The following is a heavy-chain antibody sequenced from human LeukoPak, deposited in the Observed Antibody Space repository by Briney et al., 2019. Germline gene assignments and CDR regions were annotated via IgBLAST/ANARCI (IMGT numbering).Heavy chain of an antibody. CDR3: AKGLLWFGEPDTAFDI. J-gene: IGHJ3*02. V-gene: IGHV3-23*01. CDR2: ISGSGGST. CDR1: GFTFSSYA. D-gene: IGHD3-10*01. Sequence: GGSLRLSCAASGFTFSSYAMSWVRQATGKGLEWGSAISGSGGSTYYADSVKGRFTISRDNSKNTLYLQMNSLRAEDTAVYYCAKGLLWFGEPDTAFDIWGQGTMVTVSS.